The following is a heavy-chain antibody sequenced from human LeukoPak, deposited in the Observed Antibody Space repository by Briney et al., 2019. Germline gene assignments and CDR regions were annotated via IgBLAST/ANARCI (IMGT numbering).Heavy chain of an antibody. J-gene: IGHJ4*02. V-gene: IGHV1-18*04. CDR2: ISGSNGNT. D-gene: IGHD2/OR15-2a*01. CDR1: GYTVKNFH. CDR3: AKIPLTYVSNMHYLFFY. Sequence: GASVRVTPNVCGYTVKNFHMRWTQQAPGQGLEWMGWISGSNGNTNYAQKLQGRVTMTTDTSTSTAYMELRSLRSDDTAVYYCAKIPLTYVSNMHYLFFYWARGTLLTVSS.